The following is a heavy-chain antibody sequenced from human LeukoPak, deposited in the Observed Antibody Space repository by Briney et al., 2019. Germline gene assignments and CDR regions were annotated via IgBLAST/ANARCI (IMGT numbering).Heavy chain of an antibody. D-gene: IGHD3-10*01. CDR3: AGGGSGSYYKSWVGYFDY. CDR2: IIPIFGTA. J-gene: IGHJ4*02. Sequence: SVKVSCEASGETFSSYAISWVRQAPGQGLEWMGRIIPIFGTANYAQKFQGRVTITTDESTSTAYMELSSLRSEDTAVYYCAGGGSGSYYKSWVGYFDYWGQGTLVTVSS. V-gene: IGHV1-69*05. CDR1: GETFSSYA.